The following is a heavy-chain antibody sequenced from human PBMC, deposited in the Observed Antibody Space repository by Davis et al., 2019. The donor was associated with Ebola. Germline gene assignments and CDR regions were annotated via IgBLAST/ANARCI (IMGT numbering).Heavy chain of an antibody. CDR1: GFTFSSNS. J-gene: IGHJ4*02. D-gene: IGHD2-15*01. CDR2: ISYDGSKE. V-gene: IGHV3-30*03. Sequence: GESLKISCAASGFTFSSNSMNWVRQAPGKGLEWVAVISYDGSKEYYADSVKGRFTISRDNSKNTLYLQMNSLRAEDTAVYYCARRGVVVAAGEYYFEYWGQGTLVTVSS. CDR3: ARRGVVVAAGEYYFEY.